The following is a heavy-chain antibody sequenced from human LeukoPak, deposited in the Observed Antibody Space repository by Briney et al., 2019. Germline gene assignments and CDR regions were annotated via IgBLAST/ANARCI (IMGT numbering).Heavy chain of an antibody. J-gene: IGHJ4*02. Sequence: PGGSLRLSCAASGFAFSSYGMHWVRQAPGKGLEWVALISYDGSNKYYADSVKGRFTISRDNSKNTLYLQMNSLRAEDTAVYYCAKDRYTYGTEYFDYWGQGTLATVSS. CDR3: AKDRYTYGTEYFDY. CDR2: ISYDGSNK. D-gene: IGHD5-18*01. CDR1: GFAFSSYG. V-gene: IGHV3-30*18.